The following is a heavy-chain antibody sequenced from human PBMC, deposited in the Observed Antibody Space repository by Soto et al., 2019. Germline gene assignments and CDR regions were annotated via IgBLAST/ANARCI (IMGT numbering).Heavy chain of an antibody. J-gene: IGHJ4*02. V-gene: IGHV1-69*01. CDR1: GGTFSSYA. Sequence: QVQLVQSGAEVKKPGSSVKVSCKASGGTFSSYAISWVRQAPGQGLEWMGGIIPIFGTANYAQKFQGRVTITADESTSTAYMELSSLRSEDTAVYYCATFQVPYDDSNPTFDYWGQGTLVTVSS. CDR2: IIPIFGTA. D-gene: IGHD4-4*01. CDR3: ATFQVPYDDSNPTFDY.